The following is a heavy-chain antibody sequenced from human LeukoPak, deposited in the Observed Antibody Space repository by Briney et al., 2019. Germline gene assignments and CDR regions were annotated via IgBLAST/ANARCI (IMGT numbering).Heavy chain of an antibody. J-gene: IGHJ4*02. V-gene: IGHV4-61*08. CDR3: AREPSYGHFDY. D-gene: IGHD4-17*01. CDR1: GGSISSGGYY. CDR2: IYYSGST. Sequence: SQTLSLTCTVSGGSISSGGYYWSWIRQPPGKGLEWIGYIYYSGSTNYNPSLKSRVTISVDTSKNQFSLKLSSVTAADTAVYYCAREPSYGHFDYWGQGTLVTVSS.